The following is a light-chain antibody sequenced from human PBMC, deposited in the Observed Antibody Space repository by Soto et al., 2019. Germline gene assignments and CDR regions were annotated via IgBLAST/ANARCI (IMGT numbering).Light chain of an antibody. J-gene: IGLJ2*01. CDR1: SGSIASNY. CDR2: EDK. V-gene: IGLV6-57*04. Sequence: NFMLTQPHSVSESPGKTVTISCTRSSGSIASNYVQWYQQRPGSAPTTVIYEDKQRPSGVPDRFSGSIDSSSNSASLTISGLKTEDEADYYCQSYDSRNVVFGGGTKLTVL. CDR3: QSYDSRNVV.